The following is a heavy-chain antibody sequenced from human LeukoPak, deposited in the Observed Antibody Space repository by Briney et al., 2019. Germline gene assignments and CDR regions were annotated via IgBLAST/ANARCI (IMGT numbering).Heavy chain of an antibody. D-gene: IGHD2-2*01. V-gene: IGHV4-59*01. J-gene: IGHJ5*02. Sequence: SETLSLTCTVSGGSISSYYWNWIRQSPGKGLEWIGYIYYSGSTNYNPSLKSRVTISVDTSKNQFSLKLSSVTAADTAVYYCARGVVDWFDPWGQGTLVTVSS. CDR3: ARGVVDWFDP. CDR2: IYYSGST. CDR1: GGSISSYY.